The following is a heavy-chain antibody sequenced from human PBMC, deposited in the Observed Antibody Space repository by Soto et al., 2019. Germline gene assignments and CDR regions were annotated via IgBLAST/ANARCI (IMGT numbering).Heavy chain of an antibody. Sequence: SGPTLVNPTQTLTLTCTFSGFSLSTSGVGVGWIRQPPGKALEWLALIYWDDDKRYSPSLKSRLTITKDTSKNQVVLTMTNMDPVDTATYYCAHSRVSGYSSRFYYYYYMDVWGKGTTVTVSS. D-gene: IGHD3-22*01. CDR3: AHSRVSGYSSRFYYYYYMDV. J-gene: IGHJ6*03. CDR1: GFSLSTSGVG. V-gene: IGHV2-5*02. CDR2: IYWDDDK.